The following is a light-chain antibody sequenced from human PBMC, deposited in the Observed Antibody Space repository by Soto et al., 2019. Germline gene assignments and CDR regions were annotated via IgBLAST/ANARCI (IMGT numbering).Light chain of an antibody. CDR1: QSVSSY. J-gene: IGKJ4*01. CDR2: DAS. Sequence: EIVLTQSPATLSLSPGERATLSCRASQSVSSYLAWYQQKPGQAPRLLIYDASNRATGIPARFSGSGSGTDFTLTISSLEPEDFAVYYCQQRGSWPPSTVGGGTKVDSK. CDR3: QQRGSWPPST. V-gene: IGKV3-11*01.